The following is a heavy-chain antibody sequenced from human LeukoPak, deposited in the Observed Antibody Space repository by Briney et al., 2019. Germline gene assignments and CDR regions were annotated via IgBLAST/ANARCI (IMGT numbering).Heavy chain of an antibody. V-gene: IGHV1-69*13. CDR1: GGAFSSYA. CDR2: IIPIFGTA. CDR3: ARERNYDFWVFDY. J-gene: IGHJ4*02. Sequence: EASVKVSCKASGGAFSSYAISWVRQAPEQGLEWMGGIIPIFGTANYAQKFQGRVTITADESTSTAYMELSSLRSEDTAVYYCARERNYDFWVFDYWGQGTLVTVSS. D-gene: IGHD3-3*01.